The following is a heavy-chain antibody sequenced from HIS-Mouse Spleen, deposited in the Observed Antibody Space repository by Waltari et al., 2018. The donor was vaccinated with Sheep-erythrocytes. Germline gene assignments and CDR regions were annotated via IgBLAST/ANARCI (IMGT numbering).Heavy chain of an antibody. V-gene: IGHV1-8*01. CDR3: ARGFWVYSSSSGFDY. J-gene: IGHJ4*02. D-gene: IGHD6-6*01. CDR1: GYTFTSYD. CDR2: MKPHSGNT. Sequence: QVQLVQSGAEVKKPGASVKVSCKASGYTFTSYDINWVRQATGQGLAWMGWMKPHSGNTGYAQKFQGRVTMTRNTSISTAYMELSSLRSEDTAVYYCARGFWVYSSSSGFDYWGQGTLVTVSS.